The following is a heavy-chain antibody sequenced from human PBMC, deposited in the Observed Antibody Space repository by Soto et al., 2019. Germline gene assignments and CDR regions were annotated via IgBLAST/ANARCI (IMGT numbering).Heavy chain of an antibody. Sequence: GESLKISCAASGFTFSSYWMHWVRQAPGKGLVWVSRINSDGSSTSYADSVKGRFTISRDNAKNTLYLQMNSLRAEDTAVYYCARTYYGDYYPFDCWGQGTLVTISS. CDR3: ARTYYGDYYPFDC. CDR2: INSDGSST. J-gene: IGHJ4*02. V-gene: IGHV3-74*01. D-gene: IGHD4-17*01. CDR1: GFTFSSYW.